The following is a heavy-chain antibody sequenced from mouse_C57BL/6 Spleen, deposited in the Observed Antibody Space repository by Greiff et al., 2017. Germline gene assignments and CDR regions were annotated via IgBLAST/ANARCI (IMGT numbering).Heavy chain of an antibody. CDR2: IYPGDGDT. Sequence: VLLQQSGPELVKPGASVKISCKASGYAFSSSWMNWVKQRPGKGLEWFGRIYPGDGDTNYNGKFKGKATLTAANSSSTAYMQLSSLTSEDSAVYFCARVGTTVPFAYWGQGTLVTVSA. CDR3: ARVGTTVPFAY. V-gene: IGHV1-82*01. D-gene: IGHD1-1*01. CDR1: GYAFSSSW. J-gene: IGHJ3*01.